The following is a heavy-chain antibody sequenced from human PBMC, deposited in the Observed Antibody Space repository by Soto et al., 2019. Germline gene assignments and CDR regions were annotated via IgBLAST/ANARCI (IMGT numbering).Heavy chain of an antibody. CDR2: ISGSGGST. CDR1: GFTFSSYA. Sequence: GGSLRLSCAASGFTFSSYAMSWVRQAPGKGLEWVSAISGSGGSTYYADSVKGRFTISRDNSKNTLYLQMNSLRAEDTAVYYCAKAHRYCSSTSCYPYYYYYMDVWGKGTTVTVSS. D-gene: IGHD2-2*01. J-gene: IGHJ6*03. CDR3: AKAHRYCSSTSCYPYYYYYMDV. V-gene: IGHV3-23*01.